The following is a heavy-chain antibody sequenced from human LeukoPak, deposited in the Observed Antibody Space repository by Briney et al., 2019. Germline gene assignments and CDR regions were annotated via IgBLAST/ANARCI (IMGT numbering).Heavy chain of an antibody. J-gene: IGHJ4*02. CDR1: GYTFTGNY. CDR2: INPNSGDT. Sequence: ASVKVSCKASGYTFTGNYLHWVRQAPGQGLEWMGWINPNSGDTNYAQKFQGRVTMTRDTSINTAYMELSRLRSDDTAVYHCARDLTMFVVVPGYWGQGTLVTVSS. V-gene: IGHV1-2*02. D-gene: IGHD3-10*02. CDR3: ARDLTMFVVVPGY.